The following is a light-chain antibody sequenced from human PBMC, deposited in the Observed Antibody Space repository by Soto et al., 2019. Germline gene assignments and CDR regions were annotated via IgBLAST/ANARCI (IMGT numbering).Light chain of an antibody. CDR1: QSISSR. CDR2: DAS. Sequence: DIQMTQSPSTLSASVGDRVTITCRASQSISSRLAWYQQKPGKAPKILIYDASSLESGVPSRFSGSGSGTEFTLTNSSLQPDDVATYYCQQYNSYSTFGQGTKVEIK. V-gene: IGKV1-5*01. CDR3: QQYNSYST. J-gene: IGKJ1*01.